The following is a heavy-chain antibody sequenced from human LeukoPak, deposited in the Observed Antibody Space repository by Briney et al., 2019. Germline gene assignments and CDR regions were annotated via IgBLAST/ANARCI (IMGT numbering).Heavy chain of an antibody. D-gene: IGHD6-19*01. CDR3: ARYRGRAVAGTYAFDI. J-gene: IGHJ3*02. V-gene: IGHV3-23*01. Sequence: PGGSLRLSCAASGFTFSSFSMNWVRQAPGKGLEWVSTVSTGGAATYYADSVKGRFTISRDNSKNTLYLQMNSLRAEDTAVYYCARYRGRAVAGTYAFDIWGQGTMVTVSS. CDR1: GFTFSSFS. CDR2: VSTGGAAT.